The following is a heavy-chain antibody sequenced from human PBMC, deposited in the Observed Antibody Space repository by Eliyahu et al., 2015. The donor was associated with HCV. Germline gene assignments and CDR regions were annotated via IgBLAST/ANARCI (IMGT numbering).Heavy chain of an antibody. Sequence: QLQLQESGPGLVKPSETLSLICTVSGGSISSSSXYWGWXRQPPGXGLEWIGSIYYRGRTYYNPSLKSRVTISXDTSKNQFSLKLSSVTAADTAVYYCARHLSPTLRYFDWLSQLRMAWDYYGMDVWGQGTTVTVSS. J-gene: IGHJ6*02. CDR1: GGSISSSSXY. CDR2: IYYRGRT. D-gene: IGHD3-9*01. CDR3: ARHLSPTLRYFDWLSQLRMAWDYYGMDV. V-gene: IGHV4-39*01.